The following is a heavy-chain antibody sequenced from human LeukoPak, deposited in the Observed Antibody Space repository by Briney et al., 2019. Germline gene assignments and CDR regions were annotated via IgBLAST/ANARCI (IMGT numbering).Heavy chain of an antibody. J-gene: IGHJ6*02. CDR3: AKESVAYYYYGMDV. Sequence: GGSLRLSCAASGFTFSSFGMHWVRQAPGKGLQWVAVISYDGTNKCYADSVKDRFTISRDNSKNTLYLQMNSLRADDTAVYSCAKESVAYYYYGMDVWGQGTTVTVSS. CDR2: ISYDGTNK. CDR1: GFTFSSFG. V-gene: IGHV3-30*18.